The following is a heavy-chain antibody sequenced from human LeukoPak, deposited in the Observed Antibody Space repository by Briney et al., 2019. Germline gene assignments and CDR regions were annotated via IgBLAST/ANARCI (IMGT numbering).Heavy chain of an antibody. D-gene: IGHD2-15*01. CDR3: ARDEAYCSGGSCGAFDI. V-gene: IGHV1-69*13. CDR1: GGTFSSYA. Sequence: ASVKVSCKASGGTFSSYAISWVRQAPGQGLEWMGGIIPIFGTANYAQKFQGRVTITADESTSTAYMELSSLRSEDTAVYYCARDEAYCSGGSCGAFDIWGQGTMVTVSS. CDR2: IIPIFGTA. J-gene: IGHJ3*02.